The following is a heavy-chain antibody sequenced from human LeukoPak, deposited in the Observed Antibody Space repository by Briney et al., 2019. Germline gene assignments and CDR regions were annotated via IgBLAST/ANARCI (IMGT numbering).Heavy chain of an antibody. D-gene: IGHD1-26*01. CDR2: IYSGGST. Sequence: PGGSLRLSCAASGFTFSSYAMSWVRQAPGKGLEWVSVIYSGGSTYYADSVKGRFTISRDNSKNTLYLQMNSLRAEDTAVYYCASRELLRPNDAFDIWGQGTMVTVSS. V-gene: IGHV3-66*02. CDR3: ASRELLRPNDAFDI. J-gene: IGHJ3*02. CDR1: GFTFSSYA.